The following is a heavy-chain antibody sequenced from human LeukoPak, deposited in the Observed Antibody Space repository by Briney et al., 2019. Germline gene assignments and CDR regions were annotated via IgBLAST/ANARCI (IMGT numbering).Heavy chain of an antibody. CDR2: ISGSSSTI. CDR3: AREGGGELDY. J-gene: IGHJ4*02. D-gene: IGHD2-21*01. V-gene: IGHV3-48*01. Sequence: GGSLRLSCAASGFTFSSYWMHWVRQAPGKGLEWVSYISGSSSTIYYADSVKGRFTISRDNAKNSLYLQMNSLRAEDTAVYYCAREGGGELDYWGQGTLVTVSS. CDR1: GFTFSSYW.